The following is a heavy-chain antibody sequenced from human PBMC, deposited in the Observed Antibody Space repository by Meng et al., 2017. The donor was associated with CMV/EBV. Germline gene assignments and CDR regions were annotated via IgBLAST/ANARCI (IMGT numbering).Heavy chain of an antibody. V-gene: IGHV4-38-2*02. CDR2: IYHSGST. J-gene: IGHJ4*02. D-gene: IGHD2-15*01. CDR3: ARDDCSGGSCYGY. Sequence: GSLRLSCTVSGYSISSGYYWGWIRQPPGKGLEWIGSIYHSGSTYYNPSPKSRVTISVDTSKNQFSLKLSSVTAADTAVYYCARDDCSGGSCYGYWGQGTLVTVSS. CDR1: GYSISSGYY.